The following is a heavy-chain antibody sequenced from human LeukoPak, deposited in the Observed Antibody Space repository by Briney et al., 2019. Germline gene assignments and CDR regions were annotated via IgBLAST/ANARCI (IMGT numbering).Heavy chain of an antibody. CDR3: GRVFYGSGGSFDP. J-gene: IGHJ5*02. Sequence: GGSLRLSCAASGFTVSSNYMSWVRQAPGKGLEWVSVIYSGGSTYYADSVKGRFTISRDNSKNTLYLQMNSLSAEDTAVYYCGRVFYGSGGSFDPWGQGTLVTVSS. CDR2: IYSGGST. V-gene: IGHV3-53*01. D-gene: IGHD3-10*01. CDR1: GFTVSSNY.